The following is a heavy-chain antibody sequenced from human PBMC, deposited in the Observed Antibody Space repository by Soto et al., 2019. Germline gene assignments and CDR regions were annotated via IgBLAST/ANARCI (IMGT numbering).Heavy chain of an antibody. CDR2: IKSITDGGTT. CDR1: GFTFSNAW. J-gene: IGHJ4*02. Sequence: PGGSLRLSCAASGFTFSNAWMSWVRQAPGKGLEWVGRIKSITDGGTTDYAAPVKGRFTISRDDSKNTLYLQMNSLKTEDTAVYYCTTDVYSYGLSVDYWGQGTLVTVSS. D-gene: IGHD5-18*01. CDR3: TTDVYSYGLSVDY. V-gene: IGHV3-15*01.